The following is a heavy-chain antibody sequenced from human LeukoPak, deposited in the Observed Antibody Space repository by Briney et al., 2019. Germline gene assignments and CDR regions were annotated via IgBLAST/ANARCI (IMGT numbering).Heavy chain of an antibody. CDR2: IYHSGST. Sequence: SETLSLTCTVSGDSISSSNWWSWVRQPPGKGLEWIGEIYHSGSTNYNPSLKSRVTISVDKSKNQFSLKLSSVTAADTAVYYCARVGCSSGCHNDYWGQGTLVTVSS. V-gene: IGHV4-4*02. CDR3: ARVGCSSGCHNDY. CDR1: GDSISSSNW. D-gene: IGHD6-19*01. J-gene: IGHJ4*02.